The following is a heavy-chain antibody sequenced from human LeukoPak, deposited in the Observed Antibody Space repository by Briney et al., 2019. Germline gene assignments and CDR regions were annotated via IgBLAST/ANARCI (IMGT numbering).Heavy chain of an antibody. Sequence: PGGSLRLSCAASGFTFSSYSMNWVRQAPGKGLEWVSYISSSSSTIYYADSVKGRFTISRDNAKNSLYLQMNSLRAEDTAVYYCARVVRDDAFDIWGQGTMVTVSS. D-gene: IGHD4-17*01. V-gene: IGHV3-48*01. CDR1: GFTFSSYS. CDR3: ARVVRDDAFDI. J-gene: IGHJ3*02. CDR2: ISSSSSTI.